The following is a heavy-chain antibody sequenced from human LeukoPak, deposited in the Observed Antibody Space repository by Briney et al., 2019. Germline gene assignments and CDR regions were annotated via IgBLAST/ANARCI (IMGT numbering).Heavy chain of an antibody. J-gene: IGHJ4*02. Sequence: SETLSLTCTVSRGSIRSYYWNWIRQTPGKGLEWIGSIYYSGTTNYKPTLKSRLSISVDTSKNQFSLELTSVTAADTAVYYCARKSGSYFRPFDYWGQGILVTVSS. CDR3: ARKSGSYFRPFDY. D-gene: IGHD1-26*01. V-gene: IGHV4-59*01. CDR2: IYYSGTT. CDR1: RGSIRSYY.